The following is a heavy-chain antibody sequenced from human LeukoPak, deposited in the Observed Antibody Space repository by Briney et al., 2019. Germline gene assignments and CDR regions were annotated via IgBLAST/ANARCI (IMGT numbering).Heavy chain of an antibody. D-gene: IGHD3-3*01. CDR3: AKKSLWSGPFDY. V-gene: IGHV3-23*01. CDR2: ITGSGGNS. J-gene: IGHJ4*02. Sequence: GGSLRLSCKASGFIFSNYAMSWVRQAPGKGLEWVSIITGSGGNSYYTDSVKGRFTLSRDNSKNTLFLQMNSLRAEDTAVYFCAKKSLWSGPFDYWGQGTLVTVFS. CDR1: GFIFSNYA.